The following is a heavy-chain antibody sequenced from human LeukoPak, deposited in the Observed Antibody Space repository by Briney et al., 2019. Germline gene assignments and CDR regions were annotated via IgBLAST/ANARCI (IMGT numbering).Heavy chain of an antibody. Sequence: PGGSLRLSCAASGLTFSSYAMSWVRQAPGKGLEWVSAISGSGGSTYYADSVKGRFTISRDNSKNTLYLQMNSLRAEDTAVYYCAKDGGGYYYYMDVWGKGTTVTVSS. CDR3: AKDGGGYYYYMDV. J-gene: IGHJ6*03. CDR2: ISGSGGST. D-gene: IGHD3-16*01. V-gene: IGHV3-23*01. CDR1: GLTFSSYA.